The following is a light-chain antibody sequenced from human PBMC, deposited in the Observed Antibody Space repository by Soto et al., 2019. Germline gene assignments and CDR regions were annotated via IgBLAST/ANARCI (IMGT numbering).Light chain of an antibody. CDR1: SGDIGSYNR. CDR3: SSYTNINTRACV. J-gene: IGLJ1*01. V-gene: IGLV2-14*03. CDR2: DVT. Sequence: QSVLTQPASVSGSPGQSITISCTGTSGDIGSYNRVSWYQQHPGKAPKLIIYDVTDRPSGVSNRFSGSKSGNTASLTISGLQAEDEAGYYCSSYTNINTRACVFGTGTKLTVL.